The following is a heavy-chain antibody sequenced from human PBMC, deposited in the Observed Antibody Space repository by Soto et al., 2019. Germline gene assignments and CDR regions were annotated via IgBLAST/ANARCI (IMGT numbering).Heavy chain of an antibody. Sequence: PSETLSPTCTVSCGSISSYYWGCIRQSPWKGLEWIVSVYYRGRSSSKSSVNSRVTISVDTSKNQFYLNFNSVAESYTALYYCVSQRTTVLTQAYFEYWGTGARVTVSS. V-gene: IGHV4-39*01. CDR2: VYYRGRS. J-gene: IGHJ4*02. CDR1: CGSISSYY. CDR3: VSQRTTVLTQAYFEY. D-gene: IGHD4-17*01.